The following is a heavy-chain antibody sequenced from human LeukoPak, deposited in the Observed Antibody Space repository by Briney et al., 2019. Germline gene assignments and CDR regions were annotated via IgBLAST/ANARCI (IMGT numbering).Heavy chain of an antibody. CDR2: INWNGGST. D-gene: IGHD3-10*01. Sequence: LAGASHRLSCAASGFTFDDYGMSWVRQAPGKGLEWVAGINWNGGSTGYADSVKGRFTISRDNAKNSLYLQMNSLRAEDTALYYCARAMVRGIGYYGMDVWGQGTTVTVSS. V-gene: IGHV3-20*04. CDR3: ARAMVRGIGYYGMDV. CDR1: GFTFDDYG. J-gene: IGHJ6*02.